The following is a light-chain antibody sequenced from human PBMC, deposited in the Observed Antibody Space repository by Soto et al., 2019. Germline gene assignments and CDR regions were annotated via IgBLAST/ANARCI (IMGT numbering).Light chain of an antibody. Sequence: HSALTQPASVSGSPRQSITISCTGTSSDVGAYNYVSWYQQHPGKAPKLMIFEVSDRPSGVSNRFSGSKSGSTASLTISGLQAEDEADYYCSSYTSSNTLVFGGGTKLTVL. CDR2: EVS. J-gene: IGLJ2*01. CDR3: SSYTSSNTLV. CDR1: SSDVGAYNY. V-gene: IGLV2-14*01.